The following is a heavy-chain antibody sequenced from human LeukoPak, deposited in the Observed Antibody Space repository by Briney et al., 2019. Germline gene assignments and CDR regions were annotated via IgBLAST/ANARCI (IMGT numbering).Heavy chain of an antibody. Sequence: PETLSLTCAVSGGSISSSNWWSWVRQPPGKGLEWIGEIYHSGSTNYNPSLKSRVTISVDKSKNQFSLKLSSVTAADTAVYYCARDYYDILTGRYFDLWGRGTLVTVSS. J-gene: IGHJ2*01. V-gene: IGHV4-4*03. CDR3: ARDYYDILTGRYFDL. CDR1: GGSISSSNW. D-gene: IGHD3-9*01. CDR2: IYHSGST.